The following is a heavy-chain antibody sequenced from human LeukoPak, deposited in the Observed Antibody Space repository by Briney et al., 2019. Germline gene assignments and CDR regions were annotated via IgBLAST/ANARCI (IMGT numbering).Heavy chain of an antibody. D-gene: IGHD3-10*01. CDR3: ARGFGAGNYYYGWFDP. J-gene: IGHJ5*02. Sequence: SETLSLTCTVSGASISSGDYHWNWIRQPPGRGLEWIGFIHDSGSTYYNPSLKSRVSISRDMSKNQLSLMLSSVTAADTAVYYCARGFGAGNYYYGWFDPWGQGTLVSVSS. CDR1: GASISSGDYH. CDR2: IHDSGST. V-gene: IGHV4-30-4*01.